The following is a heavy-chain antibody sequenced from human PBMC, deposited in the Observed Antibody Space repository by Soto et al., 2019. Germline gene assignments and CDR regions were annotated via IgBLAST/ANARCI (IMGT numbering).Heavy chain of an antibody. CDR3: ARSYYYDSSGFDAFDI. CDR1: GYSFTSYW. V-gene: IGHV5-51*01. D-gene: IGHD3-22*01. CDR2: IYPGDSDT. J-gene: IGHJ3*02. Sequence: GESLKISCKGSGYSFTSYWIGWVRQMPGKGLEWMGIIYPGDSDTRYSPSFQGQVTISADKSISTAYLQWSSLKASDTAMYYCARSYYYDSSGFDAFDIWGQGTTVTVSS.